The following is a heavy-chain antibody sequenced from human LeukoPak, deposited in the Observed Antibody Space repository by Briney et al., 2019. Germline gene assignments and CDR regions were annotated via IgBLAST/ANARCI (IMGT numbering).Heavy chain of an antibody. D-gene: IGHD1-26*01. CDR1: GFTFSSYA. Sequence: GGSLRLSCAASGFTFSSYAMTWVRQAPGKGLEWVSSITSGGYSTYYADSVKGRFTISRDNSGNTLFLHMDSLRAEDTAVYYCAKDASYSGTYIANFDYWGQGTLVTVSS. J-gene: IGHJ4*02. CDR3: AKDASYSGTYIANFDY. V-gene: IGHV3-23*01. CDR2: ITSGGYST.